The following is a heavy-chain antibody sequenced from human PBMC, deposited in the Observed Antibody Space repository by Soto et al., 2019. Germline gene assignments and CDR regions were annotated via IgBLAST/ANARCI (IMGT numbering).Heavy chain of an antibody. Sequence: WGSLRLSCAASGFTFISYGMHWVHQAPGKGLEWVAVIWYDGSNKYYADSVKGRFTISRDNSKNTLYLQMNSLRAEDTAVYYCAAVRYSPPDISFDIWGQGTMVTVSS. V-gene: IGHV3-33*01. D-gene: IGHD2-15*01. CDR1: GFTFISYG. CDR2: IWYDGSNK. J-gene: IGHJ3*02. CDR3: AAVRYSPPDISFDI.